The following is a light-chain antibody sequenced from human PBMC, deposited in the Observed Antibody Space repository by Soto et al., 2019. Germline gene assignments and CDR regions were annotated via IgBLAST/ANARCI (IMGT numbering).Light chain of an antibody. CDR3: SSYTTSSTHV. J-gene: IGLJ6*01. CDR1: SSDVGAYTF. V-gene: IGLV2-14*03. CDR2: DVS. Sequence: QSALTQPASVSGSPGQSITISCTGTSSDVGAYTFVSWYQQHPDKVPRLMIFDVSRRPSGVSDRFSGSKSGNTASLTISGLQPEDEADYYCSSYTTSSTHVFGSGTKLTVL.